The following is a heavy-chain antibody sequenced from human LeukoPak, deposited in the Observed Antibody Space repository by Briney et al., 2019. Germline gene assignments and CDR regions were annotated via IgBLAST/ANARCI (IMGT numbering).Heavy chain of an antibody. CDR3: ARLLVRGVISFDY. D-gene: IGHD3-10*01. CDR2: IYYSGST. V-gene: IGHV4-39*01. Sequence: GSLRLSCAASGFTFSSYSMNWVRQAPGKGLEWIGSIYYSGSTYYNPSLKSRVTISVDTSKNQFSLKLSSVTAADTAVYCCARLLVRGVISFDYWGQGTLVTVSS. J-gene: IGHJ4*02. CDR1: GFTFSSYSMN.